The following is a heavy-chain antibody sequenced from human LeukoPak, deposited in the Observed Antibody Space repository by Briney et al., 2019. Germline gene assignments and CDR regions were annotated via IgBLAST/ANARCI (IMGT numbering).Heavy chain of an antibody. V-gene: IGHV3-23*01. Sequence: GGSLRLSCAASGFTFSTYAMGWVRQAPGKGLEWVSTISGSGVSTYYADSVKGRFTVSRDNSKNTLYLQMSSLRAEDTAVYYCAAGTYYWGQGTLVTVSS. CDR3: AAGTYY. J-gene: IGHJ4*02. D-gene: IGHD6-13*01. CDR2: ISGSGVST. CDR1: GFTFSTYA.